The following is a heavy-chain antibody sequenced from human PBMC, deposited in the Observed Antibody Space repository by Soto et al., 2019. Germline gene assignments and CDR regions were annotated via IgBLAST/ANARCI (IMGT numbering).Heavy chain of an antibody. Sequence: GESLKTSCKGSGYSFANYWIGWVRQMPGKGLEWMGVIYPGDSDTRYSPSFQGQVTISADKSISTAYLQWSSLKASDTAMYYCARTESGYSYGFADVWGQGTTVTVSS. CDR2: IYPGDSDT. CDR1: GYSFANYW. V-gene: IGHV5-51*01. D-gene: IGHD5-18*01. J-gene: IGHJ6*02. CDR3: ARTESGYSYGFADV.